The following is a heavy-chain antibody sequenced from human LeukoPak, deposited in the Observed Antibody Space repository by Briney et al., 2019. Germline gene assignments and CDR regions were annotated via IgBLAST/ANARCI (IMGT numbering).Heavy chain of an antibody. D-gene: IGHD3-22*01. CDR2: IFYSGST. CDR3: ARDRAAYYYDTSGQRVSFDL. Sequence: SSETLSLTCTVSGGSISSSSYYWGWIRQPPGKGLEWIGSIFYSGSTDYNPSLKSRVTISIDTSKNQFSLKLSSVTAADTAVYYCARDRAAYYYDTSGQRVSFDLWGRGTLITVSS. V-gene: IGHV4-39*07. J-gene: IGHJ2*01. CDR1: GGSISSSSYY.